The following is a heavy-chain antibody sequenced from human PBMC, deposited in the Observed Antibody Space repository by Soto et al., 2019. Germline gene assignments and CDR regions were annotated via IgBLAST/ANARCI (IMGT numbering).Heavy chain of an antibody. V-gene: IGHV3-23*01. J-gene: IGHJ6*02. CDR1: GFTFSSYA. CDR3: AKDFITIFGVVITNSVYYYGMDV. Sequence: GGSLRLSCAASGFTFSSYAMSWVRQAPGKGLEWVSAISGSGGSTYYADSVKGRFTISRENSKKPLYLQMNSLKAEDTAVYYCAKDFITIFGVVITNSVYYYGMDVWGQGTTVTVSS. D-gene: IGHD3-3*01. CDR2: ISGSGGST.